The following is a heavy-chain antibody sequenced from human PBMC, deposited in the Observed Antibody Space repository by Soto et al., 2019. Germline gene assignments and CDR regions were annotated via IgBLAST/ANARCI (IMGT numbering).Heavy chain of an antibody. J-gene: IGHJ5*02. D-gene: IGHD6-6*01. CDR1: GGSISSSTYY. CDR2: MYYTGNK. Sequence: SETLSLTCTVSGGSISSSTYYWDWIRQPPGKGLEWIGAMYYTGNKSYNPSLESRVTMSVDTSKNQFSLKLSSVTPTDTAVYYCARRSSSSLGSLFDPWGRGILVTVSS. CDR3: ARRSSSSLGSLFDP. V-gene: IGHV4-39*01.